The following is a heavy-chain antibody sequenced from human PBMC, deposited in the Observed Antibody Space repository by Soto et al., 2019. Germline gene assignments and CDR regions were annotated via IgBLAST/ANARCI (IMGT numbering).Heavy chain of an antibody. CDR2: IYYSGST. CDR1: GGSISSGGYY. D-gene: IGHD2-15*01. Sequence: QVQLQESGPGLVKPSQTLSLTCTVSGGSISSGGYYWSWIRQHPGKGLEWIGYIYYSGSTYYNPSLKSRVTISVDTSKNQFSLKLSSVTAADTAVYYCAREGGWGRSGGSCSFDYWGQGTLVTVSS. J-gene: IGHJ4*02. CDR3: AREGGWGRSGGSCSFDY. V-gene: IGHV4-31*03.